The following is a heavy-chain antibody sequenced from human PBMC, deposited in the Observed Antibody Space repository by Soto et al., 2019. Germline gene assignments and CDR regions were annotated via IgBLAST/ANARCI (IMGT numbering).Heavy chain of an antibody. CDR3: ASGRYCSGGSCHYYYCGMDV. CDR2: IIPIFGTA. J-gene: IGHJ6*02. V-gene: IGHV1-69*06. CDR1: EGTFSSYA. Sequence: GASVKVSCKASEGTFSSYAISWVRQARGQGLEWMGGIIPIFGTANYAQKFQGRVTITADKSTSTAYMELSSLRSEDTAVYYCASGRYCSGGSCHYYYCGMDVWGQGTTVTVSS. D-gene: IGHD2-15*01.